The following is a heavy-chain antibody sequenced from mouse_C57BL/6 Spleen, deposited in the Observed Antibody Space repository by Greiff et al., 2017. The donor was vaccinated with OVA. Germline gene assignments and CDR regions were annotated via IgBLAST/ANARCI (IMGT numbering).Heavy chain of an antibody. Sequence: QVQLKESGAELVRPGASVKLSCKASGYTFTDYYINWVKQRPGQGLEWIARIYPGSGNTYYNEKFKGKATLTAEKSSSTAYMQLSSLTSEDSAVYVCARAHYYGIAMDYWGQGTSVTVSS. CDR3: ARAHYYGIAMDY. D-gene: IGHD1-1*01. CDR1: GYTFTDYY. J-gene: IGHJ4*01. CDR2: IYPGSGNT. V-gene: IGHV1-76*01.